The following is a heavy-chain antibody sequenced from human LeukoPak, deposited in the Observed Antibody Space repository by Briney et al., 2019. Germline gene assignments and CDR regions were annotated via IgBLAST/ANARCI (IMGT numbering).Heavy chain of an antibody. Sequence: SETLSLTCTVSGGSISSYYWSWIRQPAGKGLEWIGRIYTSASTNYNPSLKSRVTMSVDTSKNQFSLKLSSVTAADTAVYYCARDFTHYYDSSGYYYYYMDVWGKGTTVTVSS. J-gene: IGHJ6*03. CDR3: ARDFTHYYDSSGYYYYYMDV. CDR1: GGSISSYY. D-gene: IGHD3-22*01. V-gene: IGHV4-4*07. CDR2: IYTSAST.